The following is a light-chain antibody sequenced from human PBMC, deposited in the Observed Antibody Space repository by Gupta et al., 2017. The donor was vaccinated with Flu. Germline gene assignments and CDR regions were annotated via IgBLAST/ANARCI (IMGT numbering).Light chain of an antibody. V-gene: IGKV1-5*03. Sequence: DRVTITCRASQSISSWLAWYQQKPGKAPKLLIYKASSLESGVPSRFSGSGSGTEFTLTISSLQPDDFATYYCQQYNSYPLITFGPGTKVDIK. CDR1: QSISSW. CDR3: QQYNSYPLIT. CDR2: KAS. J-gene: IGKJ3*01.